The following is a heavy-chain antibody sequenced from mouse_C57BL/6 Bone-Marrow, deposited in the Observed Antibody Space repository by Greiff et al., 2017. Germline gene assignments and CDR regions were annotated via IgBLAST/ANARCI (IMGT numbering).Heavy chain of an antibody. Sequence: QVQLQQPGAELVKPGASVKLSCKASGYTFTSYWMHWVKQRPGRGLEWIGRIDPNSGGTKYNEKFKSKATLTVDKPSSTAYMQLRSLPSEDSSVYYCAHCNYFYWYFAVWGTGTTVTVSS. V-gene: IGHV1-72*01. J-gene: IGHJ1*03. CDR1: GYTFTSYW. D-gene: IGHD2-1*01. CDR2: IDPNSGGT. CDR3: AHCNYFYWYFAV.